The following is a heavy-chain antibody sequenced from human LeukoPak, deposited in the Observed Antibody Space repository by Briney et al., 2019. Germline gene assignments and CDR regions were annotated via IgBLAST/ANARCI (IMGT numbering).Heavy chain of an antibody. D-gene: IGHD2-2*01. Sequence: GASVKVSCKASGYTFTGYYMHWVRQAPGQGLEWMGWINPNSGGTNYAQKFQGRVTMTRDTSISTAYMELSRLRSDDTAVYYCARGDCSSTSCFIDYWGQGTLVTVSS. CDR3: ARGDCSSTSCFIDY. J-gene: IGHJ4*02. CDR1: GYTFTGYY. CDR2: INPNSGGT. V-gene: IGHV1-2*02.